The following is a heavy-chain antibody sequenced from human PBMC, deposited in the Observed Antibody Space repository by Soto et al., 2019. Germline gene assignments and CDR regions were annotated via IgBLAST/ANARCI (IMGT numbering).Heavy chain of an antibody. CDR2: ISGSGPDT. V-gene: IGHV3-23*01. CDR3: AKEGRKYYDSSDYYYGDYLDY. CDR1: GFTFSNYA. J-gene: IGHJ4*02. D-gene: IGHD3-22*01. Sequence: PGGSLRLSCAASGFTFSNYAMSWVRQAAGKGLEWVSAISGSGPDTYYAESVKGRFTISRDNSKNTLYLQMNSLRAEDTAVYYCAKEGRKYYDSSDYYYGDYLDYWGQGALVTVSS.